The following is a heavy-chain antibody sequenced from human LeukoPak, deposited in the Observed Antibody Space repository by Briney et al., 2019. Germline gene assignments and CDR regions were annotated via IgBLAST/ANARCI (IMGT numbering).Heavy chain of an antibody. CDR1: GFTFSSYA. Sequence: TGGSLRLSCAASGFTFSSYAMSWVRQAPGKGLEWVSAISGSGGSTYYADSVKGRFTISRDNYKNTLYLQMNSLRAEDTAVYYCAKYRITMIVVGGAFDIWGQGTMVTVSS. D-gene: IGHD3-22*01. J-gene: IGHJ3*02. CDR2: ISGSGGST. CDR3: AKYRITMIVVGGAFDI. V-gene: IGHV3-23*01.